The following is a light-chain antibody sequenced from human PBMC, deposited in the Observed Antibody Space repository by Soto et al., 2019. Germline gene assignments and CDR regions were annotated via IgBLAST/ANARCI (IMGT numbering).Light chain of an antibody. Sequence: QSVLTQPPSVSGAPGQRVTISCAGTSSNIGAGYGVHWYQQLPGRAPKLLIYNYVNRPSGVPDRFSGSKSGTSASLAITGLQGEDEGDYYCQSYDSNLSGSLFGGGTKLTVL. CDR3: QSYDSNLSGSL. V-gene: IGLV1-40*01. CDR1: SSNIGAGYG. CDR2: NYV. J-gene: IGLJ2*01.